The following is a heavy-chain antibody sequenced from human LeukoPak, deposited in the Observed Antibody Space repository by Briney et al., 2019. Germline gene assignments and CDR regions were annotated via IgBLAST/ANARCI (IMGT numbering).Heavy chain of an antibody. CDR2: INPSGGST. CDR3: ARGDRRITIFGVVITNDAFDI. J-gene: IGHJ3*02. V-gene: IGHV1-46*01. CDR1: GYTFTSHY. Sequence: ASVKVSCKASGYTFTSHYMHWVRQAPEQGLEWMGIINPSGGSTSYAQKFQGRVTMTRDMSTSTVYMELSSLRSEDTAVYYCARGDRRITIFGVVITNDAFDIWGQGTMVTVSS. D-gene: IGHD3-3*01.